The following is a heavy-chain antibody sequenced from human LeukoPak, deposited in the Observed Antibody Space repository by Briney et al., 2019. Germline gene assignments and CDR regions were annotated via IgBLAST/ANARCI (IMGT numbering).Heavy chain of an antibody. J-gene: IGHJ6*02. CDR3: ARGMDYGDYVGYCYGMDV. V-gene: IGHV4-59*01. Sequence: SETLSLTCTVSGGSISSYYWSWIRQPPGKGLEWIGYIYYSGSTNYNPSLKSRVTISVDTSKNQFSLKLSSVTAADTAVYYCARGMDYGDYVGYCYGMDVWGQGTTVTVSS. D-gene: IGHD4-17*01. CDR1: GGSISSYY. CDR2: IYYSGST.